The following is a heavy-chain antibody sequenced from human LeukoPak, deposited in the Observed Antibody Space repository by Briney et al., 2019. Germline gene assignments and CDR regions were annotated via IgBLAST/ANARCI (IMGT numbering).Heavy chain of an antibody. J-gene: IGHJ3*02. CDR3: ARSYSSSWYDMSAFDI. V-gene: IGHV1-2*02. D-gene: IGHD6-13*01. CDR1: GYTFTGYY. CDR2: INPNSGGT. Sequence: ASVKVSCKASGYTFTGYYIHWVRPAPGQGLEWMGWINPNSGGTNYAQKFQGRVTMTRDTSISTPYMELSRLRSDDTAVYYCARSYSSSWYDMSAFDIWGQGTMVTVSS.